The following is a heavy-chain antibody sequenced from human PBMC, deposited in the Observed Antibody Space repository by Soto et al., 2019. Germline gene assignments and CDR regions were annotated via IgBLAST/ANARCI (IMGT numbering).Heavy chain of an antibody. CDR1: GDTFNFYT. Sequence: ASVKVSCKASGDTFNFYTINWVRQAPGQGLEWMGWISGYNGNTKYAEKFQGRVTMTTDTSTSTAHMELRSLRSDDTAVYYCAREGQAPYYYYGMDVWAQGTAVTVSS. CDR2: ISGYNGNT. V-gene: IGHV1-18*01. CDR3: AREGQAPYYYYGMDV. J-gene: IGHJ6*02.